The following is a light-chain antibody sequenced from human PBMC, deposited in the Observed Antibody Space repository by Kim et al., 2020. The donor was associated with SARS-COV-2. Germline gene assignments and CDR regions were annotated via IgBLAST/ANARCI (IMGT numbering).Light chain of an antibody. CDR2: QDT. J-gene: IGLJ1*01. CDR3: QAWDSSTAV. Sequence: VAPGQTATLTCSGDKLGDRYACWYQQKPGQSPVLVIYQDTKRPSGIPERFSGSNSGNTATLTISGTQALDEADYYCQAWDSSTAVFGTGTKVTVL. CDR1: KLGDRY. V-gene: IGLV3-1*01.